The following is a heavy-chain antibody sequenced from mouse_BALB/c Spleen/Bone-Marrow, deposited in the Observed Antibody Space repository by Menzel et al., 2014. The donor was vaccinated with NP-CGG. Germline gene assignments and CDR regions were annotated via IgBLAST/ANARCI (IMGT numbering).Heavy chain of an antibody. CDR1: GYTFTSYY. Sequence: QVQLKQSGPELVKPGTSVMISCKASGYTFTSYYIHWVKQRPGQGLEWIGWIYPGNVNTKYNERFKGKATLTTDKSSSTAYMQLSSLTSEDSAVYFCARGGGNYPYAMDYWGQGTSVTVSS. J-gene: IGHJ4*01. V-gene: IGHV1S56*01. D-gene: IGHD2-1*01. CDR3: ARGGGNYPYAMDY. CDR2: IYPGNVNT.